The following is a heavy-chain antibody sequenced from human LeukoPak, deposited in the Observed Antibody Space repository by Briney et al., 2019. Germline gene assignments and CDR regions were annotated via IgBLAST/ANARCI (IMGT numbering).Heavy chain of an antibody. CDR1: GYTFTSYG. D-gene: IGHD5-18*01. J-gene: IGHJ6*04. CDR3: ARVEGIQPWWRGMDV. Sequence: GASVKVSCKASGYTFTSYGISWVRHAPGQGLEWMGWISAYNGNTNYAQKLQGRVTMTTDTSTSTAYMELRSLRSDDTAVYYCARVEGIQPWWRGMDVWGKGTTVTVSS. CDR2: ISAYNGNT. V-gene: IGHV1-18*04.